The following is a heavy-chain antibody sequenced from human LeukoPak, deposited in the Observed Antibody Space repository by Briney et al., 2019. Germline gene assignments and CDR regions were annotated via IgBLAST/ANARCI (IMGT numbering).Heavy chain of an antibody. CDR2: ISGSSGST. CDR3: ASPEYSDY. V-gene: IGHV3-23*01. J-gene: IGHJ4*02. Sequence: GGSLRLSCAASGFTFSSYAMSWVRQAPGKGLEWVSTISGSSGSTYYADSVKGHFTISRDNSKNTLYLQMNGLRAEDTAVYYCASPEYSDYWGQGTLVTVSS. CDR1: GFTFSSYA.